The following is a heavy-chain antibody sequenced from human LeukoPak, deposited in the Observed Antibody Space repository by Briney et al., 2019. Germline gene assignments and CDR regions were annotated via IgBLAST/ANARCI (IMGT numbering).Heavy chain of an antibody. V-gene: IGHV4-39*01. J-gene: IGHJ4*02. D-gene: IGHD3-10*01. CDR2: IYYSGST. CDR3: ARRILPYGSGSFDY. Sequence: LETLSLTCTVSGGSISSSSYYWGWIRQPPGKGLEWIGSIYYSGSTYYNPSLKSRVTISVDTSKNQFSLKLSSVTAADTAVYYCARRILPYGSGSFDYWGQGTLVTVSS. CDR1: GGSISSSSYY.